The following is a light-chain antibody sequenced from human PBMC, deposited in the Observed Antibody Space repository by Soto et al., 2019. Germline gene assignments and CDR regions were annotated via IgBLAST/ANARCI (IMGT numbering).Light chain of an antibody. Sequence: QSALTQPPSVSGSPGQSVTISCTGTSSDIGDYNYVSWYQQHPGKAPKLMIYEVSKRPSGVPDRFSGSKSGNTASLTVSGLQAEDQADYYCSSYAGSLYVFGTGTKLTLL. V-gene: IGLV2-8*01. J-gene: IGLJ1*01. CDR2: EVS. CDR3: SSYAGSLYV. CDR1: SSDIGDYNY.